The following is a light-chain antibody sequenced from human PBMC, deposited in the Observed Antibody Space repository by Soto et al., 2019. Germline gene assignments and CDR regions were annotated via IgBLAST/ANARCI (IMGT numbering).Light chain of an antibody. J-gene: IGKJ4*01. Sequence: EIVMTQSPATLSVSPGERVTLSFMASQSAISNLAWYQQKPGQTPRLLIYDASTRATDIPARFSGSGSGTDFTLTISSLLSEDFAVYYCHQYYKWPLTFGGGTKVDIK. V-gene: IGKV3-15*01. CDR1: QSAISN. CDR3: HQYYKWPLT. CDR2: DAS.